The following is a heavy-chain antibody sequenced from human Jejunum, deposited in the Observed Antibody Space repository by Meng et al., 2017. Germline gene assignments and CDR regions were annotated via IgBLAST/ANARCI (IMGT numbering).Heavy chain of an antibody. CDR3: ARELTYGFLE. V-gene: IGHV7-4-1*02. J-gene: IGHJ4*02. D-gene: IGHD3-3*01. CDR2: INTNTGNP. Sequence: VQVVQPGAGLKKPGASVKVSCKASGYTFTSQAMNWVRHAPGQGLEWMGCINTNTGNPRYAQGFTGRFVFYLDTSVSTAYLKITSLKAEDTAVYYCARELTYGFLEWGQGTLVTVSS. CDR1: GYTFTSQA.